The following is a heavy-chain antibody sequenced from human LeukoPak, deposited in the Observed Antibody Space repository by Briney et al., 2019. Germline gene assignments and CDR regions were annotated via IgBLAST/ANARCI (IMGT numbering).Heavy chain of an antibody. J-gene: IGHJ5*01. Sequence: SETLSLTCTVSGTSISRHYWNWLRQSAGLGLEWLGYISTTGSTTYNPSLEGRVTMSEDTSQNQLSLTLGSVTAADTAVYFCARQDGLWVGDLGGWFDFWGQGIQVTVSS. CDR1: GTSISRHY. CDR3: ARQDGLWVGDLGGWFDF. V-gene: IGHV4-4*09. CDR2: ISTTGST. D-gene: IGHD3-10*01.